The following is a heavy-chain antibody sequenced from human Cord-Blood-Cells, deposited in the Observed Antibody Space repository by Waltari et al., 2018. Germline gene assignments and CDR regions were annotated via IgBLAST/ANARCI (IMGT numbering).Heavy chain of an antibody. V-gene: IGHV3-7*01. CDR1: GFTFSSYW. CDR2: IKQDGSEK. D-gene: IGHD2-15*01. CDR3: ARDRAGGPTDAFDI. J-gene: IGHJ3*02. Sequence: EVQLVESGGGLVQPGGSLRLSCAASGFTFSSYWMSWVRQAPGKGLEWVANIKQDGSEKYYVDCVKGRFTISRDNAKNSLYLQMNSLRAEDTAVYYCARDRAGGPTDAFDIWGQGTMVTVSS.